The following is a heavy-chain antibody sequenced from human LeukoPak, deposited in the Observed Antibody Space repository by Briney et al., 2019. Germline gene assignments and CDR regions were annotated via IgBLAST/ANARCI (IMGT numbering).Heavy chain of an antibody. Sequence: SETLSLTCTVSGGSISSYYWSWIRQPAGKGLEWIGRIYTSGSTNYNPSLKSRVTMSVDTSKNQFSLKLSPVTAADTAVYYCARDGPDYDILTGYYHLYHYYMDVWGKGTTVTVSS. V-gene: IGHV4-4*07. J-gene: IGHJ6*03. CDR3: ARDGPDYDILTGYYHLYHYYMDV. CDR1: GGSISSYY. CDR2: IYTSGST. D-gene: IGHD3-9*01.